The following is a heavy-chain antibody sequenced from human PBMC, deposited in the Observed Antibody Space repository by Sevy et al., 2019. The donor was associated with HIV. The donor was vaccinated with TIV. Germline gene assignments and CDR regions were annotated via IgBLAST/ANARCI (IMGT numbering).Heavy chain of an antibody. CDR1: GFTFSSYN. J-gene: IGHJ4*02. Sequence: GGSLRLSCAASGFTFSSYNMNWVRQAPGKGLEWVSSISGSSNYIYYAESMKGRFIISRDNAKNTLYLQMNSLRADATAVYYCARGPPDGSYDYFDYWGQGTLVTVSS. CDR2: ISGSSNYI. CDR3: ARGPPDGSYDYFDY. V-gene: IGHV3-21*06. D-gene: IGHD2-15*01.